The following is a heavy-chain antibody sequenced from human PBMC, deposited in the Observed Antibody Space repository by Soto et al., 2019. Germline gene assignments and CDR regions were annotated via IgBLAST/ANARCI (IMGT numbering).Heavy chain of an antibody. D-gene: IGHD3-3*01. CDR1: GFTFSSCA. CDR2: ISYDGSNK. J-gene: IGHJ4*02. Sequence: QVQLVESGGGVVQPGRSLRLSCAASGFTFSSCAMHWVRQAPGKGLEWVAVISYDGSNKYYADSVKGRFTVSRDNSKNTQYLQVNSLRAEDTAVYYCARDKRDFRFLEWSYYFDYWGQGTLVTVSS. CDR3: ARDKRDFRFLEWSYYFDY. V-gene: IGHV3-30-3*01.